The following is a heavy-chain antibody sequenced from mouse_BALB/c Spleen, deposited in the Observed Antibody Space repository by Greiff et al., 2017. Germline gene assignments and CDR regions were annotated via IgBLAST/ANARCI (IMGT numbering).Heavy chain of an antibody. J-gene: IGHJ4*01. CDR3: AVITTVEGYYYAMDY. Sequence: EVKLVESGPGLVKPSQSLSLTCTVTGYSITSDYAWNWIRQFPGNKLEWMGYISYSGSTSYNPSLKSRISITRDTSKNQFFLQLNSVTTEDTATYYCAVITTVEGYYYAMDYWGQGTSVTVSS. V-gene: IGHV3-2*02. CDR1: GYSITSDYA. D-gene: IGHD1-1*01. CDR2: ISYSGST.